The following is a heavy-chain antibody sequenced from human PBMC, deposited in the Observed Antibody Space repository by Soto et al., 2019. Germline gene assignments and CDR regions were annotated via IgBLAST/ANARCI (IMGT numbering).Heavy chain of an antibody. V-gene: IGHV3-23*01. CDR3: AKDRRAGGNSAFYFDF. J-gene: IGHJ4*02. CDR2: ISATGGGT. Sequence: PGGSLRLSCAASGFNFSNYAMSWVRQAPGKGLEWVLLISATGGGTYYADSVKGRFTISRDNSHNTLYLQVHSLTAEDTAVYYCAKDRRAGGNSAFYFDFWGQGAQVTVSS. D-gene: IGHD3-16*01. CDR1: GFNFSNYA.